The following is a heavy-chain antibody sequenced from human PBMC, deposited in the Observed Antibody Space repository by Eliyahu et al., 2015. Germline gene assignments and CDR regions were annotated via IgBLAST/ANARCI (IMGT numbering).Heavy chain of an antibody. V-gene: IGHV3-33*01. CDR1: XFTXXSYG. J-gene: IGHJ6*03. CDR2: IWYDGSNK. CDR3: ARGWLQPTPRIFYYYYMDV. D-gene: IGHD5-24*01. Sequence: QVQLVESGGGVVQPGRSLRLSCAASXFTXXSYGXXWVRQAPGKGLEWVAVIWYDGSNKYYADSVKGRFIISRDNSKNTLYLQMSSLRAEDTAVYYCARGWLQPTPRIFYYYYMDVWGKGTTVTVSS.